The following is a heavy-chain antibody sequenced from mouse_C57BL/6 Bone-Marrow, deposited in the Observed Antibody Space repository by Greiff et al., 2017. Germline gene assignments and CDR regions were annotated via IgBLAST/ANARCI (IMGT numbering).Heavy chain of an antibody. Sequence: VKLVESGAELARPGASVKLSCKASGYTFTSYGISWVKQRTGQGLEWIGEIYPRSGNTYYNEKFKGKATLTADKSSSTAYMELRSLTSEDSAVYFCARAPYYGSSYPAWFAYWGQGTLVTVSA. CDR2: IYPRSGNT. D-gene: IGHD1-1*01. CDR3: ARAPYYGSSYPAWFAY. V-gene: IGHV1-81*01. CDR1: GYTFTSYG. J-gene: IGHJ3*01.